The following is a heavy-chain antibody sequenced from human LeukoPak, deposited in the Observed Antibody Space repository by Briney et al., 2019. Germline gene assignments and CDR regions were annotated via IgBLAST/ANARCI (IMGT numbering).Heavy chain of an antibody. V-gene: IGHV1-2*04. CDR2: IKPNSGGT. D-gene: IGHD6-19*01. J-gene: IGHJ6*04. CDR1: GYTFTGYY. Sequence: GASVKVSCKASGYTFTGYYMHWVRQAPGQGLEWMGWIKPNSGGTNYAQKFQGWVTMTRDTSISTAYMELSRLRSDDTAVYYCARDRRAVAGIPYYYYYYGMDVWGKGTTVTVSS. CDR3: ARDRRAVAGIPYYYYYYGMDV.